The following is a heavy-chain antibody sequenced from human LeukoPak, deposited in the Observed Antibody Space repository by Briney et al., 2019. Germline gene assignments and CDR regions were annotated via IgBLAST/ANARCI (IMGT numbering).Heavy chain of an antibody. CDR1: GYSFVNYL. CDR3: ARSPLGVGARRFDY. D-gene: IGHD1-26*01. CDR2: IYPGDSDP. Sequence: GESLKISCKASGYSFVNYLIGWVRQMSGKGLEWVGTIYPGDSDPRYSPSFQGQVTISADKSISTAYLQWSSLKASDTAMYYCARSPLGVGARRFDYWGQGTLVTVSS. V-gene: IGHV5-51*01. J-gene: IGHJ4*02.